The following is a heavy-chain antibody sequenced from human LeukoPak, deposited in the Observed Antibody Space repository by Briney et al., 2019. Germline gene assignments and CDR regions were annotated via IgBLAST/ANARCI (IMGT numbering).Heavy chain of an antibody. CDR2: ISSSSSTI. CDR1: GFTFSSYS. J-gene: IGHJ5*02. CDR3: ARRKPAFDP. Sequence: PGGSLRLSCAASGFTFSSYSMNWVRQAPGKGLEWVSYISSSSSTIYYADSVKGRFTISRDNAKNSLYLQMNSLRAEDTAVYYCARRKPAFDPWGQGTLVTVSS. V-gene: IGHV3-48*01.